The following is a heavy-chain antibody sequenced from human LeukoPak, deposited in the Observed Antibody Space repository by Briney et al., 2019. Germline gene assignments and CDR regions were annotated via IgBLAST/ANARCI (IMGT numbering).Heavy chain of an antibody. D-gene: IGHD4-17*01. J-gene: IGHJ3*02. CDR1: GGSISSYY. V-gene: IGHV4-59*01. Sequence: SETLSLTCTVSGGSISSYYWSWIRQPPGKGLEWIGYIYYSGSTNYNPYLKSRVTISVDTSKNQFSLKLSSVTAADTAAYYCATSRYGDFHNVFDIWGQGKMVMVSA. CDR2: IYYSGST. CDR3: ATSRYGDFHNVFDI.